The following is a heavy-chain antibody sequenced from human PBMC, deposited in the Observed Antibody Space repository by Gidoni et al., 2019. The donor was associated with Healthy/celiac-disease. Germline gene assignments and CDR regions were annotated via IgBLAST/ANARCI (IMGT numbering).Heavy chain of an antibody. D-gene: IGHD6-19*01. CDR2: IYWDDDK. CDR3: AHRRSEYSSGWYTGANWFDP. Sequence: QITLKESGPTLVKPTQTLTLTCTFSGFSLSTSGVGVGWIRQPPGKALEWLALIYWDDDKRYSPSLKSRLTITKDTSKNQVVLTMTNMDPVDTATYYCAHRRSEYSSGWYTGANWFDPWGQGTLVTVSS. CDR1: GFSLSTSGVG. V-gene: IGHV2-5*02. J-gene: IGHJ5*02.